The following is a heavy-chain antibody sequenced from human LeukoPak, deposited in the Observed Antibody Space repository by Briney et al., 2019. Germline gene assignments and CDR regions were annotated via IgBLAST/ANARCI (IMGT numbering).Heavy chain of an antibody. CDR2: IRSKANSYAT. J-gene: IGHJ4*02. Sequence: GGSLRLSCAASGFTFSGSAMHWVRQASGKGLEWVGRIRSKANSYATAYAASVKGRFTISRDDSKNTAYLQMNSLKTEDTAVYYCTSRTVVGATQFDYWGQGTLVTVSS. CDR1: GFTFSGSA. V-gene: IGHV3-73*01. CDR3: TSRTVVGATQFDY. D-gene: IGHD1-26*01.